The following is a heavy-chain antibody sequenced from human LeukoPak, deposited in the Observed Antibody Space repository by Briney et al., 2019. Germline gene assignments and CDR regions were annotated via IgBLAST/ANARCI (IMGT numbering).Heavy chain of an antibody. V-gene: IGHV3-48*04. CDR1: GFTLSTYS. CDR2: VSSSSSII. J-gene: IGHJ4*02. D-gene: IGHD6-19*01. Sequence: GGSLRLSCAASGFTLSTYSMNWVRQAPGKGLEWVSYVSSSSSIIYYSDSVKGRFTISRDNAKNTLYLQVSSLRAEDTAVYYCARRLTGSSGFYYFDYWGQGTLVTVSS. CDR3: ARRLTGSSGFYYFDY.